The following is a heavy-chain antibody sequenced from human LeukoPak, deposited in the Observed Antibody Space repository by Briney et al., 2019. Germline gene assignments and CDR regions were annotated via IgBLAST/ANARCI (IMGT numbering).Heavy chain of an antibody. D-gene: IGHD2-8*01. CDR3: ARVGGYCTNGVCYTEDYYFDY. V-gene: IGHV3-53*01. CDR2: IYSGGST. J-gene: IGHJ4*02. CDR1: GFTVSSNY. Sequence: GGSLRLSCAASGFTVSSNYMSWVRQAPGKGLEWVSVIYSGGSTYYADSVKGRFTISRDNSKNTLYLQMNSLRAEDTAVYYCARVGGYCTNGVCYTEDYYFDYWGQGTLVTVSS.